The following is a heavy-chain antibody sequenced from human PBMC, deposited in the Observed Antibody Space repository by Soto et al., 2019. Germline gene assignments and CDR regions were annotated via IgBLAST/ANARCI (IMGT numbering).Heavy chain of an antibody. CDR1: GDSVSSSSVT. CDR3: GGLIGTSWLDL. D-gene: IGHD3-16*01. CDR2: TYYRSKWYN. Sequence: PSQTLSLTCAISGDSVSSSSVTWNWIRQSPSRGLEWLGRTYYRSKWYNDYAESVKSRITINPDTSKNQFSLHLNSVTPEDTAVYYWGGLIGTSWLDLWGQGTLVTVSS. V-gene: IGHV6-1*01. J-gene: IGHJ5*02.